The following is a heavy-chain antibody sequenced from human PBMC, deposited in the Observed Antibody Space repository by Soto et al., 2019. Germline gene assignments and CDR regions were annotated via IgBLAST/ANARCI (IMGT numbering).Heavy chain of an antibody. CDR2: ISSSSSTI. Sequence: EVPLVESGGGLVQPGGSLRLSCAASGFTFSSYSMNWVRQAPGKGLEWVSYISSSSSTIYYADSVKGRFTISRDNAKNSLYLQMNSLRDEDTAVYYCARVGIEQQLTPRYYYYGMDVWGQGTTVTVSS. V-gene: IGHV3-48*02. D-gene: IGHD6-13*01. CDR1: GFTFSSYS. CDR3: ARVGIEQQLTPRYYYYGMDV. J-gene: IGHJ6*02.